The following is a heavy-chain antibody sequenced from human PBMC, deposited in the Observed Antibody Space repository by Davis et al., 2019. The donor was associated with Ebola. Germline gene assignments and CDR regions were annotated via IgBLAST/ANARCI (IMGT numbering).Heavy chain of an antibody. Sequence: ASVKVSCKASGYTFTGYYMHWLRQAPGQGLEWMGIINPSGGSTSYAQKFQGRVTMTRDTSTSTVYMELSSLRSEDTAVYYCARVSFGWYGVDYWGQGTLVTVSS. V-gene: IGHV1-46*01. J-gene: IGHJ4*02. CDR1: GYTFTGYY. CDR3: ARVSFGWYGVDY. CDR2: INPSGGST. D-gene: IGHD6-19*01.